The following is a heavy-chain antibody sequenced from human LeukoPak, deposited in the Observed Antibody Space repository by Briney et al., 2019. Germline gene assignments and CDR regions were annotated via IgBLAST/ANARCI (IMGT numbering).Heavy chain of an antibody. V-gene: IGHV4-39*01. CDR1: GGSISSSSSYY. D-gene: IGHD5-12*01. CDR2: IYYTGDT. CDR3: ARLRGYTDGNPGY. Sequence: SETLSLTCTVSGGSISSSSSYYWGWIRQPPGKGLEWIGSIYYTGDTYYNSSLKSRVTISIDTSKNQFSLKLSSVTAADTALYYCARLRGYTDGNPGYWGQGSLVTVSS. J-gene: IGHJ4*02.